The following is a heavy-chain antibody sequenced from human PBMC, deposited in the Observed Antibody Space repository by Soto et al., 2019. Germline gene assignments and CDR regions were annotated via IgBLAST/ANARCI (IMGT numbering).Heavy chain of an antibody. CDR1: GFTFSSYW. Sequence: GGSLRLSCAASGFTFSSYWMHWVRQAPGNGLVWVSRINSDGSSTSYADSVKGRFTISRDNAKNSLYLQMNSLRAEDTAVYYCARDLSVRFLEWLPSPYYFDYWGQGTLVTVYS. CDR3: ARDLSVRFLEWLPSPYYFDY. J-gene: IGHJ4*02. D-gene: IGHD3-3*01. V-gene: IGHV3-74*01. CDR2: INSDGSST.